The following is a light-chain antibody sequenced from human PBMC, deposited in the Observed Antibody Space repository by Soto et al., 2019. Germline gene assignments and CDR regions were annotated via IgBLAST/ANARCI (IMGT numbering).Light chain of an antibody. CDR3: LQYYNFSWT. CDR2: AAF. Sequence: AVQMTQSPSSLSASVGDRVTITCRASQDIRNDLAWYQQKPGQAPHLLIFAAFNLQSGVPSRFSGGGSGTHFTLTISSLQPDDFATYYCLQYYNFSWTFGQGTKVDIK. J-gene: IGKJ1*01. V-gene: IGKV1-6*01. CDR1: QDIRND.